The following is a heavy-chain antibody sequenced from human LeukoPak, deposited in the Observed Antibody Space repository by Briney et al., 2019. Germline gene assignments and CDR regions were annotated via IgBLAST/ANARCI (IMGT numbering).Heavy chain of an antibody. J-gene: IGHJ6*02. V-gene: IGHV3-30*03. D-gene: IGHD5-18*01. CDR1: GFTFSTYG. Sequence: GGSLRLSCVASGFTFSTYGMHWVRQAPGKGLEWVAVISSDGSNKYYADSVKGRVTISRDDSKNTLYLQVNSLRADDTAVYYCARGETDTAMADFPYYYYYGMDVWGQGTTVTVSS. CDR2: ISSDGSNK. CDR3: ARGETDTAMADFPYYYYYGMDV.